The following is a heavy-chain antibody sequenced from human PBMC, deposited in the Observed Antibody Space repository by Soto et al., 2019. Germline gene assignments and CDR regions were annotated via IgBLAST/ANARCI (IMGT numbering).Heavy chain of an antibody. V-gene: IGHV4-34*09. J-gene: IGHJ5*02. CDR1: GGSFSGYY. CDR2: INHSGST. Sequence: SETLSLTCAVYGGSFSGYYWSWIRQPPGKGLEWIGEINHSGSTYYNPSLKSRATLSVDTSKNQFSLKLSSVTAADTAVYYCARVATIVYWFDPWGQGSLVTVSS. D-gene: IGHD5-12*01. CDR3: ARVATIVYWFDP.